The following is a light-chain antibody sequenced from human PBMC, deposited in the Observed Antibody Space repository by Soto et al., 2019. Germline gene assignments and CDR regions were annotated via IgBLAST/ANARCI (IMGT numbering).Light chain of an antibody. CDR1: SSDVGCYNY. J-gene: IGLJ2*01. CDR2: DVS. V-gene: IGLV2-14*01. Sequence: QSALTQPASVSGSPGQSITISCTGTSSDVGCYNYVSWYQQHPGKAPKLMIYDVSNRPSGVSNRFSGSKSGNTASLTISGLQAEEEADYYCSSYTSSSTVVFGGGTKLTVL. CDR3: SSYTSSSTVV.